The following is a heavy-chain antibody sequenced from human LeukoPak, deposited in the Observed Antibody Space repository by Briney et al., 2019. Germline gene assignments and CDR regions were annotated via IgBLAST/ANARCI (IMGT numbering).Heavy chain of an antibody. Sequence: SETLSLTCTVSGGSISSYYWSWIRQPPGKGLEWIGSIFYSGNTYDNPSLKSRVTISVDTSKNQFSLKLNSVTAADTAVYYCARHRSKWLQSSFDYWGQGTLVTVSS. CDR1: GGSISSYY. J-gene: IGHJ4*02. V-gene: IGHV4-59*05. CDR2: IFYSGNT. D-gene: IGHD5-24*01. CDR3: ARHRSKWLQSSFDY.